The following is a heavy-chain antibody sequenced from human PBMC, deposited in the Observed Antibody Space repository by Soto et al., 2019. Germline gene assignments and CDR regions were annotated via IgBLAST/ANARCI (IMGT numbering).Heavy chain of an antibody. CDR1: GYTFSSHG. V-gene: IGHV1-18*01. CDR3: ARDSPPVDY. J-gene: IGHJ4*02. Sequence: QFQLVQSGAEVKKPGASVKVSCKASGYTFSSHGISWVRQSPGQGLEGMGWISAYNGNTKYAQKIQGRVTMTTATSPSTAYMELRSLRSDDTAVYYCARDSPPVDYWGQGTLVTVSS. CDR2: ISAYNGNT.